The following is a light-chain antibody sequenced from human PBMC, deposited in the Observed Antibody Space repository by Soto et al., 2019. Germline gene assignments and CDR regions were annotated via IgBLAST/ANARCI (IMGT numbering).Light chain of an antibody. V-gene: IGKV3-11*01. J-gene: IGKJ3*01. CDR3: QQRSSLPLT. CDR2: DAF. Sequence: EIVLTQSPATLSLFPGERATLSCRASQGVSRYLAWYQQRPGQTPRLLIYDAFNRATGIPARFSGSGSGTDFPLSIRSLEPEDFAVYYCQQRSSLPLTVGPGTTVDI. CDR1: QGVSRY.